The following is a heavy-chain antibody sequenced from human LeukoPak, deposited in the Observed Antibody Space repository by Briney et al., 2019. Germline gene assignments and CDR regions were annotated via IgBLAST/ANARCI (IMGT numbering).Heavy chain of an antibody. V-gene: IGHV4-59*08. CDR2: IYYSGNT. CDR1: GGSISSYY. J-gene: IGHJ4*02. Sequence: SETLSLTCTVSGGSISSYYWSWIRQPPGKGLEWIGSIYYSGNTYYNPSLESRVTISVDTSKNQFSLKLSSVTAADTAVYYCARHYDFWRGYQTDYWGQGTLVTVSS. CDR3: ARHYDFWRGYQTDY. D-gene: IGHD3-3*01.